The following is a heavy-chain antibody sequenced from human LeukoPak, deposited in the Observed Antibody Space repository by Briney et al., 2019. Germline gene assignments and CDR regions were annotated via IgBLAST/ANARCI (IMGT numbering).Heavy chain of an antibody. CDR1: GGSISSGSYY. CDR2: IYYSGST. V-gene: IGHV4-30-4*08. CDR3: ARGPAAMKFDP. Sequence: SETLSLTCTVSGGSISSGSYYWSWIRQPPGKGLEWIGYIYYSGSTYYNPSLKSRVTISVDTSKNQFSLKLSSVTAADTAVYYCARGPAAMKFDPWGQGTLVTVS. D-gene: IGHD2-2*01. J-gene: IGHJ5*02.